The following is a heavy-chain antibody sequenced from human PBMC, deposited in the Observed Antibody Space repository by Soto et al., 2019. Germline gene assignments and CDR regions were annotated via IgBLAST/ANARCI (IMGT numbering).Heavy chain of an antibody. J-gene: IGHJ6*02. Sequence: PSETLSLTCTVSGGSMSSYYWSWIRQPPGKGLEWIGCIYYSGSTNYNPSLKSRVTMSVDTPKNQFSLKLSSVTAADTAVYYCARRGYGSWFHYRYVMDFSGQGTTVIVSS. CDR3: ARRGYGSWFHYRYVMDF. V-gene: IGHV4-59*01. D-gene: IGHD3-10*01. CDR1: GGSMSSYY. CDR2: IYYSGST.